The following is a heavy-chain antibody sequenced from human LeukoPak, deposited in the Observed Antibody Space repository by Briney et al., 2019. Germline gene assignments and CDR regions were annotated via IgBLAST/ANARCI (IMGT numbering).Heavy chain of an antibody. J-gene: IGHJ4*02. CDR2: INPNSGGT. CDR3: ATYPLSGYWYYFHY. D-gene: IGHD3-22*01. V-gene: IGHV1-2*02. CDR1: GYTFIGYY. Sequence: ASVKVSCKASGYTFIGYYVHWVRQAPGQGLVWMGWINPNSGGTNYAQKFQGRVTMTRDTSISTAYMELSRLKSDDTAVYYCATYPLSGYWYYFHYWGQGTLVTVSS.